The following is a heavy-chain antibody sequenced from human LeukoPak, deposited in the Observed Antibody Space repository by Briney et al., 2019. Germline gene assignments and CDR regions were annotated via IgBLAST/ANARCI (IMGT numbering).Heavy chain of an antibody. CDR1: GGSISSSSYY. CDR2: IYYSGST. CDR3: ARLLNDYGDLYFDY. J-gene: IGHJ4*02. V-gene: IGHV4-39*01. Sequence: SETLSLTCTVSGGSISSSSYYWGWIRQPPGKGLEWIGSIYYSGSTYYNPSLKRRVTISVDTSKNQFSLKLSCVTAADTAVYYCARLLNDYGDLYFDYWGQGTLVTVSS. D-gene: IGHD4-17*01.